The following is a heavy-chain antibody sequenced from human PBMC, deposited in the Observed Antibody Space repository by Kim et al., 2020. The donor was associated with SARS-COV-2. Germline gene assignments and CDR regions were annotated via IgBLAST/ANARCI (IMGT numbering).Heavy chain of an antibody. Sequence: GGSLRLSCAASGFTFSNYAMSWVRQAPGKGLVWVSVISAGGGSTNYADSVEGRFTISRDNSKYTLYLQMNSLRAEDTAVYYCARDSPYGSSSSLADDYFDYWGQGTLVTVSS. J-gene: IGHJ4*02. CDR1: GFTFSNYA. CDR3: ARDSPYGSSSSLADDYFDY. D-gene: IGHD6-6*01. CDR2: ISAGGGST. V-gene: IGHV3-23*01.